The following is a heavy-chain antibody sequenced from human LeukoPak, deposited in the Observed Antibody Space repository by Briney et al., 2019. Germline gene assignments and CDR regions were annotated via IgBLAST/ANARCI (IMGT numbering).Heavy chain of an antibody. CDR1: GYTLTELS. V-gene: IGHV1-24*01. CDR2: FDPEDGET. D-gene: IGHD3-9*01. J-gene: IGHJ6*03. Sequence: ASVKVSCKVSGYTLTELSMHWVRQAPGKGLEWMGGFDPEDGETIYAQKFQGRVTMTRNTSISTAYMELSSLRSEDTAVYYCARGPIRYSDWLDSPYYDMDVWGKGTTVTISS. CDR3: ARGPIRYSDWLDSPYYDMDV.